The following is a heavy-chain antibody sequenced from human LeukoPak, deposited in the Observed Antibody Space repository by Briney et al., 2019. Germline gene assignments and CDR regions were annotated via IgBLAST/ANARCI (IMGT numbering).Heavy chain of an antibody. CDR1: GFTFSSYG. Sequence: PGGSLRLSCAASGFTFSSYGMHWVRQAPGKGLEWVAVISYDGSNKYYADSVKGRFTISRDNSRNTLYLQMNSLRAEDTAVYYCAKHSGGYSYGYHFDYWGQGTLVTVSS. CDR3: AKHSGGYSYGYHFDY. CDR2: ISYDGSNK. D-gene: IGHD5-18*01. V-gene: IGHV3-30*18. J-gene: IGHJ4*02.